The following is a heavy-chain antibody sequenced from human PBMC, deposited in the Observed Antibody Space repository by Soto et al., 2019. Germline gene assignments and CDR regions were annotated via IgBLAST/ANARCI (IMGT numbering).Heavy chain of an antibody. V-gene: IGHV3-33*01. CDR2: IWYDGSNK. Sequence: QVQLVESGGGVVQPGRSLRLSCAASGFTFSSYGMHWVRQAPGKGLEWVAVIWYDGSNKYYADSVKGRFTISRDNSKNTLYLQMNSLRAEDTAVYYCAREGQGGYSQYFDYWGQGTLVTVSS. J-gene: IGHJ4*02. CDR3: AREGQGGYSQYFDY. CDR1: GFTFSSYG. D-gene: IGHD5-12*01.